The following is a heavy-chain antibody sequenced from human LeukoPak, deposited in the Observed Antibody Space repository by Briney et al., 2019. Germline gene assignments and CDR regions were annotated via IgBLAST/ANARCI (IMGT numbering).Heavy chain of an antibody. J-gene: IGHJ6*02. D-gene: IGHD6-13*01. CDR1: GFTFSSYA. V-gene: IGHV3-30*04. CDR2: ISYDGSNK. Sequence: GRSLRLSCAASGFTFSSYAMHWVRQAPGKGLEWVAVISYDGSNKYYADSVKGRFTISRDNSKNTLYLQMNSLRAEDTAVYYCARDASSSSWTKYYYYYGMDVWGQGTTVTVSS. CDR3: ARDASSSSWTKYYYYYGMDV.